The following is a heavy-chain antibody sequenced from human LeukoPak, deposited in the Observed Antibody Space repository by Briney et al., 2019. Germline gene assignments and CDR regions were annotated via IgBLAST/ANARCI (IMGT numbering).Heavy chain of an antibody. J-gene: IGHJ4*02. D-gene: IGHD3-10*01. Sequence: PGGSLRLSCAASGFTFSSYEMNWVRQAPGKGLEWVSYISSSGSTIYYADSVKGRFTISRDNAKNSLYLQMNSLRAEDTAVYYCARGPLWFGELSLDYWGREPWSPSPQ. CDR2: ISSSGSTI. CDR3: ARGPLWFGELSLDY. V-gene: IGHV3-48*03. CDR1: GFTFSSYE.